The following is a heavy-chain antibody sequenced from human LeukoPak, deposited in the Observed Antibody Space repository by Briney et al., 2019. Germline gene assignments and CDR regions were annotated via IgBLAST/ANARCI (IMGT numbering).Heavy chain of an antibody. Sequence: GGSLRLSCAASGFTFSNYAMSWVRQAPGKGLEWVSVISGSGGSTYYADSVKGRFTISRDNSKNTLYLQMNSLRAEDTAVYYCATQLEWLLGGRNAFDIWGQGTMVTVSS. CDR2: ISGSGGST. CDR1: GFTFSNYA. V-gene: IGHV3-23*01. J-gene: IGHJ3*02. CDR3: ATQLEWLLGGRNAFDI. D-gene: IGHD3-3*01.